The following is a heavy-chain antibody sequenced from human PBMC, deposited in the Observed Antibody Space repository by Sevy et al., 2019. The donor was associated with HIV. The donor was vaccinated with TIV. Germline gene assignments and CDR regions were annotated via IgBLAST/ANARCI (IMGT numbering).Heavy chain of an antibody. CDR1: GYSFTSYW. J-gene: IGHJ4*02. V-gene: IGHV5-51*01. CDR3: ARWIDYYDSSGYYSEFDY. D-gene: IGHD3-22*01. CDR2: IYPGDSDT. Sequence: GESLKISCKGSGYSFTSYWIGWVRQMPGKGLEWMGIIYPGDSDTTYSPSFQGQVTISADKSISTAYLQWSSLKASDTAMYYCARWIDYYDSSGYYSEFDYWGQGTLVTVSS.